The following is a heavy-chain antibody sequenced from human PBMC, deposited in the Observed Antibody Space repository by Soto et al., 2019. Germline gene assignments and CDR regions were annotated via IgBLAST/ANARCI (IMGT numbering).Heavy chain of an antibody. CDR2: INPNSGGT. D-gene: IGHD2-15*01. V-gene: IGHV1-2*04. CDR3: ARGYCSGGSCYSFLIAFDI. J-gene: IGHJ3*02. CDR1: GYTFTGYY. Sequence: QVQLVQSGAEVKKPGASVKVSCKASGYTFTGYYMHWVRQAPGQGLEWMGWINPNSGGTNYAQKFQGWVTMTRDTSISTAYMELSRLRSDDTAVYYCARGYCSGGSCYSFLIAFDIWGQGTMVTVSS.